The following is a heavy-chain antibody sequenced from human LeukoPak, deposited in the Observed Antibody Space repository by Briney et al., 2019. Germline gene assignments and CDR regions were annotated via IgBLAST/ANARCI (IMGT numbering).Heavy chain of an antibody. D-gene: IGHD3-3*01. J-gene: IGHJ3*02. Sequence: PGGSLRLSYAASGFTFSDYYMSWIRQAPGKGLEWVSYISSSGSTIYYADSVKGRFTISRDNAKNSLYLQMNSLRAEDTAVYYCARAGLERFLEWLLVEAFDIWGQGTMVTVSS. V-gene: IGHV3-11*01. CDR3: ARAGLERFLEWLLVEAFDI. CDR1: GFTFSDYY. CDR2: ISSSGSTI.